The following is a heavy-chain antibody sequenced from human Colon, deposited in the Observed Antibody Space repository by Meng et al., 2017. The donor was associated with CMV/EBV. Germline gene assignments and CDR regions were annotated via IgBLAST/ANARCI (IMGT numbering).Heavy chain of an antibody. V-gene: IGHV1-2*06. CDR2: INPNSGGT. CDR3: ASELRDGDYIDF. Sequence: CKASGYTFTAYAIHWVRQAPGQGLEWMGRINPNSGGTNYGLKFQGRVTMTRDTSISTAYMELSWLRSDDTAPYFCASELRDGDYIDFWGPGTLVTVSS. D-gene: IGHD3-10*01. J-gene: IGHJ4*02. CDR1: GYTFTAYA.